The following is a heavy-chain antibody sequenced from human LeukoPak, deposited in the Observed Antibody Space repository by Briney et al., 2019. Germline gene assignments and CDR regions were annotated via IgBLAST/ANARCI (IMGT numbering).Heavy chain of an antibody. CDR2: ISGSGGST. D-gene: IGHD3-22*01. CDR1: GFTLSSYA. Sequence: GGSLRLSCAASGFTLSSYAMSWVRQAPGKGLEWVSAISGSGGSTYYADSVKGRFTISRDNSKNTLYLQMNSLRAEDTAVYYCAKSMTYPVGITSAFDIWGQGTMVTVSS. J-gene: IGHJ3*02. CDR3: AKSMTYPVGITSAFDI. V-gene: IGHV3-23*01.